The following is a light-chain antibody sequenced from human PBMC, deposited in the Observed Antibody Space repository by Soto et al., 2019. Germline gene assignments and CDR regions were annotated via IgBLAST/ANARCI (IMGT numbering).Light chain of an antibody. Sequence: QSVLTQSSSASASLGSSVKLTCTLSSGHSTYIIAWHQQQPGKAPRYLMKVEGSGSYNKGSGVPDRFSGSGSGADRYLTISNLQSDDEADYYCETWDTHTRVFGGGTKVTVL. CDR1: SGHSTYI. J-gene: IGLJ2*01. CDR3: ETWDTHTRV. CDR2: VEGSGSY. V-gene: IGLV4-60*03.